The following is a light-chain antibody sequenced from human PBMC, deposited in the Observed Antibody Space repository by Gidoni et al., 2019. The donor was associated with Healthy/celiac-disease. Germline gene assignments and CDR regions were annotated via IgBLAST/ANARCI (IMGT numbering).Light chain of an antibody. Sequence: DIQITHSPSSLSASVGARVTITCQASQDISHYLNWYQQKPGKAPKLLIYDASNLETGVPSRFSGSGSGTDFTFTISSLQPEDIATYYCQQYDNLPRTFGQGTKVEIK. CDR3: QQYDNLPRT. CDR1: QDISHY. V-gene: IGKV1-33*01. J-gene: IGKJ1*01. CDR2: DAS.